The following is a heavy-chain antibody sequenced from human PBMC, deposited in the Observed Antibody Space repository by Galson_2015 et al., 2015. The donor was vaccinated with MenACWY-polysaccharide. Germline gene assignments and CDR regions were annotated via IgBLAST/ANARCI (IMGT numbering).Heavy chain of an antibody. CDR1: GGTFSSYA. CDR3: AREREQSSYGTAV. J-gene: IGHJ6*02. V-gene: IGHV1-69*04. Sequence: SVKVSCKASGGTFSSYAIRWVRQAPGQGLECMGRIIPILGIANYAQKFQGRVTITADKSTSTAYMELSSLRSEDTAVYYCAREREQSSYGTAVCSHATAGTASS. D-gene: IGHD1/OR15-1a*01. CDR2: IIPILGIA.